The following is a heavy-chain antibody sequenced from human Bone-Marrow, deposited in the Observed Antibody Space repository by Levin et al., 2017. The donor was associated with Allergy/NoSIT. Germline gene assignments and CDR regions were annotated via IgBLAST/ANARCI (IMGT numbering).Heavy chain of an antibody. J-gene: IGHJ4*02. Sequence: SCAASGFIFRTYSMHWARQAPGKGLEWVAVISYDGRNKNYADSVKGRFTISRDNTNNTLYLQLNNLRTEDTAVYYCARALRITMVRGVVELDYWGQGSLVTVSS. V-gene: IGHV3-30*04. D-gene: IGHD3-10*01. CDR2: ISYDGRNK. CDR3: ARALRITMVRGVVELDY. CDR1: GFIFRTYS.